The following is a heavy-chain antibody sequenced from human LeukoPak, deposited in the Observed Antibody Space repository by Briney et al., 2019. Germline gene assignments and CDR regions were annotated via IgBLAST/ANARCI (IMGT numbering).Heavy chain of an antibody. CDR1: GFTFSSYV. Sequence: PGGSLRLSCAASGFTFSSYVMSWVRQAPGKGLEWVSAISGGGGSTYYADSVKGRFTISRDNSKNTLYLQMNSLRAEDTAVYYCAKDLGGSSSWAYWYFDLWGRGTLVAVSS. CDR2: ISGGGGST. J-gene: IGHJ2*01. V-gene: IGHV3-23*01. D-gene: IGHD6-13*01. CDR3: AKDLGGSSSWAYWYFDL.